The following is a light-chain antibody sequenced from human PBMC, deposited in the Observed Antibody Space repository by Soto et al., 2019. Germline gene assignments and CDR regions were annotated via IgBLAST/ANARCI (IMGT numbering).Light chain of an antibody. CDR1: QGISSY. Sequence: DIQMTQSPSSLSASVGDRVTITCLASQGISSYLNWYQQKPGKAPKLLIYAASSLQSGVPSRFSGSGSGTDFTLTISSLQPEDFATYYCQQSDSTPITFGQGTRLEIK. CDR2: AAS. J-gene: IGKJ5*01. V-gene: IGKV1-39*01. CDR3: QQSDSTPIT.